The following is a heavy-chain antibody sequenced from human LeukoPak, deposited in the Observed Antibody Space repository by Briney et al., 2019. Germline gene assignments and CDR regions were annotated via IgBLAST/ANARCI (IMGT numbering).Heavy chain of an antibody. CDR1: GGTFSSYA. V-gene: IGHV1-69*05. CDR2: IIPIFGTA. J-gene: IGHJ3*02. D-gene: IGHD2-2*02. Sequence: ASVKVSCKASGGTFSSYAISWVRQAPGQGLEWMGGIIPIFGTANYAQKFQDRVTITRDRSMSTAYMELSSLRSEDTAMYYCVGDSSGPPAAIPGAFDIWGQGTMVTVSS. CDR3: VGDSSGPPAAIPGAFDI.